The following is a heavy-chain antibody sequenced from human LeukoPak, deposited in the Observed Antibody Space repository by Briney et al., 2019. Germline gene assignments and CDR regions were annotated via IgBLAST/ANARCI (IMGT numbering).Heavy chain of an antibody. CDR2: IKQDGSEK. CDR3: AKGPLIEVAGTTWDY. J-gene: IGHJ4*02. CDR1: GFTFSSYW. D-gene: IGHD6-19*01. V-gene: IGHV3-7*03. Sequence: AGGSLRLSCAASGFTFSSYWMSWVRQAPGKGLEWVANIKQDGSEKYYVDSVKGRFTISRDNAKNSLYLQMNSLRAEDRAIYYCAKGPLIEVAGTTWDYWGQGTLVTVSS.